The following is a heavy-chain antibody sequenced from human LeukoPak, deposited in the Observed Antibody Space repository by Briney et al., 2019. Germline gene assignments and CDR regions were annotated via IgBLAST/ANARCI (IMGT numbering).Heavy chain of an antibody. Sequence: GGSLRLSCAASGFTFDDYAMHWVRQAPGKGLEWVSLISWDGGSTYYADSVKGRFTISRDNSKNSLYLQMNSLRAEDTALYYCAKVAYYYDSSGYLDYWGQGILVTVSS. V-gene: IGHV3-43D*03. CDR2: ISWDGGST. CDR1: GFTFDDYA. J-gene: IGHJ4*02. D-gene: IGHD3-22*01. CDR3: AKVAYYYDSSGYLDY.